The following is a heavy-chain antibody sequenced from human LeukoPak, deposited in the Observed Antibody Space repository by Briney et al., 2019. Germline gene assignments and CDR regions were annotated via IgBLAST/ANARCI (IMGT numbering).Heavy chain of an antibody. V-gene: IGHV4-30-2*01. CDR3: ARGSYSGSYGTYDAFDI. Sequence: PSETLSLTCTVSGGSISSGGYYWSWIRQPPGKGLEWIGYIYHSGSTYYNPSLKSRVTISVDRSKNQFSLKLSSVTAADTAVYYCARGSYSGSYGTYDAFDIWGQGTMVTVSS. CDR1: GGSISSGGYY. D-gene: IGHD1-26*01. CDR2: IYHSGST. J-gene: IGHJ3*02.